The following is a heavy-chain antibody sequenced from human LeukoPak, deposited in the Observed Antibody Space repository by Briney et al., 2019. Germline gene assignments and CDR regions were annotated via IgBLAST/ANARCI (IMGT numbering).Heavy chain of an antibody. D-gene: IGHD3-16*01. CDR3: AKDWGPFDY. Sequence: PSETLSLTCTVSGGSISSSSYYWGWIRQAPGKGLEWVSAISGSGGSTYYADSVKGRFTISRDNSKNTLYLQMNSLRAEDTAVYYCAKDWGPFDYWGQGTLVTVSS. CDR1: GGSISSSSYY. J-gene: IGHJ4*02. CDR2: ISGSGGST. V-gene: IGHV3-23*01.